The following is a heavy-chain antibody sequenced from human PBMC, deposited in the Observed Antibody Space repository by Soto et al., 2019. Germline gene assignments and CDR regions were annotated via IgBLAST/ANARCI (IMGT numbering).Heavy chain of an antibody. J-gene: IGHJ4*02. CDR1: GGSISSYY. CDR3: ARGGVTNYYLDY. CDR2: IYYSGST. D-gene: IGHD4-17*01. V-gene: IGHV4-59*01. Sequence: QVQLQESGPGLVKPSETLSLTCTVSGGSISSYYWSWIRQPPGKGLEWNGYIYYSGSTNYNPSLKSRVTISADTSKNQFSLKLSSVTAADTAVYYCARGGVTNYYLDYWGQGTLVTVSS.